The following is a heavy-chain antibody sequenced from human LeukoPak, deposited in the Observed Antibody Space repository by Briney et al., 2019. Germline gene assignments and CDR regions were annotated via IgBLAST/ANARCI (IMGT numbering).Heavy chain of an antibody. CDR3: AKTSEIPSFSDYYGMDV. V-gene: IGHV3-9*01. J-gene: IGHJ6*02. D-gene: IGHD2-2*02. CDR2: ISWNSGSI. CDR1: GFTFDDYA. Sequence: GGSLRLSCAASGFTFDDYAMHWVRQAPGKGLEWVSGISWNSGSIGYADSVKGRFTISRDNAKNTLYLQMNSLRAEDTALYYCAKTSEIPSFSDYYGMDVWGQGTTVTVSS.